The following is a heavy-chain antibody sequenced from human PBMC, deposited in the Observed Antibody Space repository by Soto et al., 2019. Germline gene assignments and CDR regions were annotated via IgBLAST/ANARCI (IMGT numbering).Heavy chain of an antibody. V-gene: IGHV1-18*04. CDR1: GYTFTSYG. Sequence: QVQLVQSGAEVKKPGASVKVSCKASGYTFTSYGISWVRQAPGQGLEWMGWISAYNGNTNYAQKLQGRVTMTTDTSTSTAYMELRGLRSDDTAVYYCARTYYDFWSGYPDFDYWGQGTLVTVSS. D-gene: IGHD3-3*01. CDR2: ISAYNGNT. CDR3: ARTYYDFWSGYPDFDY. J-gene: IGHJ4*02.